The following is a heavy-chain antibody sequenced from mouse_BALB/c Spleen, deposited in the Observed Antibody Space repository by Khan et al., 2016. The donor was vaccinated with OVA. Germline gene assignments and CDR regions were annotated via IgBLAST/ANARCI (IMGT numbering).Heavy chain of an antibody. D-gene: IGHD1-1*01. CDR3: ARGNYYGYYFDY. CDR1: GYSITSGYA. J-gene: IGHJ2*01. V-gene: IGHV3-2*02. Sequence: EVKLLESGPGLVKPSQSLSLTCTVTGYSITSGYAWNWIRQFPGNKLEWMGYISYSGGTSYNPSLKSRISITRDTSKNQFFLQLNSVTTEDIATYYCARGNYYGYYFDYWGQGTTLTVSS. CDR2: ISYSGGT.